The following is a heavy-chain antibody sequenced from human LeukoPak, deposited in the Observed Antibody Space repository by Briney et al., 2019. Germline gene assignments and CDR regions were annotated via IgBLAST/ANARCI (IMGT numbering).Heavy chain of an antibody. CDR2: IYYSGST. V-gene: IGHV4-59*01. Sequence: PSETLSLTCTVSGGSISSYYWSWIRQPPGKGLEWIGYIYYSGSTSYNPSLKSRVTISVDTSKNQFSLKLSSVTAADTAVYYCARVNCGGSCYSPGFDYWGQGTLVTVSS. D-gene: IGHD2-15*01. CDR3: ARVNCGGSCYSPGFDY. CDR1: GGSISSYY. J-gene: IGHJ4*02.